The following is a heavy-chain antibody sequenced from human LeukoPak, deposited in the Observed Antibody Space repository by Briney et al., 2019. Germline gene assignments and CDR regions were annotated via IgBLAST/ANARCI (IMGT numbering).Heavy chain of an antibody. CDR3: ARRPRVKWFDP. CDR2: INPNSGGT. Sequence: ASVKVSCKASGYTFTGYYMHWVRQAPGQGLEWMGWINPNSGGTNYAQKFQSRVTMTRDTSISTAYMDLRRLRSDDTAVYYCARRPRVKWFDPWGQGTLVTVSS. V-gene: IGHV1-2*02. J-gene: IGHJ5*02. CDR1: GYTFTGYY.